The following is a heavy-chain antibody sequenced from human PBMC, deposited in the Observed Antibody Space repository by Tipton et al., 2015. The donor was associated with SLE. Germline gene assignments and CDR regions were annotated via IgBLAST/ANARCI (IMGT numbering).Heavy chain of an antibody. CDR3: ARQSYKGSPESSFDY. CDR1: GGAIISGLYY. CDR2: IYNSGST. V-gene: IGHV4-61*02. D-gene: IGHD1-26*01. J-gene: IGHJ4*02. Sequence: TLSLTCSVSGGAIISGLYYWNWIRQPAGKGLEWIGRIYNSGSTDYSPSLKSRVAISVDTSKNQISLKLISVTAADTAVYYCARQSYKGSPESSFDYWGQGIPVTVSS.